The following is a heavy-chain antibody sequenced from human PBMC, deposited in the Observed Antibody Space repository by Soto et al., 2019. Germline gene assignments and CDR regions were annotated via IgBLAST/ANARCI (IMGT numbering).Heavy chain of an antibody. CDR2: IYSGGYT. Sequence: EVQLVESGGGLIQPGGSLRLSCAVSGFTVSNNYMSWVRQAPGKGLEGVSVIYSGGYTAYGDSVKGRFTISRDNSKNNLKPQKKCPSAPGTGVVYRGTRAGGGGYWGQGTLVTVSS. J-gene: IGHJ4*02. CDR1: GFTVSNNY. CDR3: GTRAGGGGY. V-gene: IGHV3-53*01. D-gene: IGHD3-10*01.